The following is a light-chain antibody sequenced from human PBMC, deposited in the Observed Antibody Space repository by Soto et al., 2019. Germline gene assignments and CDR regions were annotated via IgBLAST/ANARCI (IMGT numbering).Light chain of an antibody. CDR3: HKYKSAPYT. J-gene: IGKJ3*01. V-gene: IGKV1-27*01. CDR2: AAS. Sequence: DIQMTQSPSSLSASVGDRVTITCRASQGIANHLAWYQQKPGKAPNLLIYAASTLQSGVPSRFSGSGFGTDFTLTISSLQPEDVATYYSHKYKSAPYTFGPGTKVDI. CDR1: QGIANH.